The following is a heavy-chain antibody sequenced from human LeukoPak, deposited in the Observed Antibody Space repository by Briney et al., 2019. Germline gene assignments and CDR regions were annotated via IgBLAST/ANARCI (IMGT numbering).Heavy chain of an antibody. CDR3: ARHGGNQSLDY. Sequence: SVKVSCEASGGTFSSYAISWVRQAPGQGLEWMGRIIPIFGIANYAQKFQGRVTITADKSTSTAYMELSSLRSEDTAVYYCARHGGNQSLDYWGQGTLVTVSS. V-gene: IGHV1-69*04. CDR1: GGTFSSYA. CDR2: IIPIFGIA. D-gene: IGHD4-23*01. J-gene: IGHJ4*02.